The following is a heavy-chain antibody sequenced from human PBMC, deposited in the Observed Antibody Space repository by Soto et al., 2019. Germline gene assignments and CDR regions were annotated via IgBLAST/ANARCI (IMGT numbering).Heavy chain of an antibody. CDR1: GFTFSSYA. V-gene: IGHV3-23*01. CDR2: ISGSGGST. D-gene: IGHD6-13*01. J-gene: IGHJ6*02. CDR3: AKAGYSSSWYHDGMDV. Sequence: GGSLRLACAASGFTFSSYAMSWVRQAPGKGLEWVSAISGSGGSTYYADSVKGRFTISRDNSKNTLYLQMNSLRAEDTAVYYCAKAGYSSSWYHDGMDVWGQGTTVTVSS.